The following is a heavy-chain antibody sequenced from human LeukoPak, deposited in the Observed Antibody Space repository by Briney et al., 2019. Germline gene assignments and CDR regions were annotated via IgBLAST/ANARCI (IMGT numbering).Heavy chain of an antibody. CDR2: INHSGST. CDR3: ARPDCSGGSCYPSFDY. CDR1: GGSFSGYY. Sequence: SETLSLTCTVYGGSFSGYYWTWIRQPPGKGLEWIGEINHSGSTNYIPSLKSRVTISVDTSKNQFSLKLSSVTAADTAVYYCARPDCSGGSCYPSFDYWGQGTLVTVSS. J-gene: IGHJ4*02. V-gene: IGHV4-34*01. D-gene: IGHD2-15*01.